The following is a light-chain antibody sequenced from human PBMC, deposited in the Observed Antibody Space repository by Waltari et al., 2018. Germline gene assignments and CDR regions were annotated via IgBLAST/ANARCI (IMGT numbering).Light chain of an antibody. CDR2: EVS. CDR3: SSHAGRNCFGV. Sequence: QSALTQPPSASGSPGQSVTISCTGTSSDVGGYNHVPWYQQHPGKAPKPMIYEVSKRPSGVPDRFSGSKSGNTASLTVAGLQADDEADYYCSSHAGRNCFGVFGGGTKLTVL. V-gene: IGLV2-8*01. J-gene: IGLJ3*02. CDR1: SSDVGGYNH.